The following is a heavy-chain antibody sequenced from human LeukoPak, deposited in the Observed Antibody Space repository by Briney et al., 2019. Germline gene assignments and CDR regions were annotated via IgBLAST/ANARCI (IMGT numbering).Heavy chain of an antibody. J-gene: IGHJ4*02. Sequence: PGGSLRLSCAASGFTFSSYAMSWVRQAPGKGLEWVSAISGSGGSTYYADSVKGRFTISRDNSKNTLYLQMNSLRAEDTAVCYCAKDTYCSGGSCVFYLDYWGQGTLVTVSS. CDR2: ISGSGGST. D-gene: IGHD2-15*01. CDR3: AKDTYCSGGSCVFYLDY. V-gene: IGHV3-23*01. CDR1: GFTFSSYA.